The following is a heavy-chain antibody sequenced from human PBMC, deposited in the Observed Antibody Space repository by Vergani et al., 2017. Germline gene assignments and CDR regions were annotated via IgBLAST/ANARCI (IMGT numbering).Heavy chain of an antibody. Sequence: QVQLQESGPGLVKPSETLSLTCTVSGGSISSYYWSWIRQPPGKGLEWIGYIYYSGSTNYNPSLKSRVTISVDTSKNQFSLKLSSVTAADTAVYYCARERTGYCSSTSCYPWWFEPWGQGTLVTVSS. CDR1: GGSISSYY. CDR3: ARERTGYCSSTSCYPWWFEP. CDR2: IYYSGST. J-gene: IGHJ5*02. V-gene: IGHV4-59*01. D-gene: IGHD2-2*01.